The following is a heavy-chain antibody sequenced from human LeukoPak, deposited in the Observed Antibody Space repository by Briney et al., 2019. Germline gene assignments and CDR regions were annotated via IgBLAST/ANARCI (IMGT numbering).Heavy chain of an antibody. CDR1: GFTFSYYW. J-gene: IGHJ4*02. Sequence: PGGSLRLSCAASGFTFSYYWMHWVRQAPGKGLVWVSRINSDGSSASYADSVKGRFIISRDNAKNTLYLQMNSLRAEDTAVYYCAGEGGYDPFEYWGQGTLVTVSS. V-gene: IGHV3-74*01. D-gene: IGHD5-12*01. CDR2: INSDGSSA. CDR3: AGEGGYDPFEY.